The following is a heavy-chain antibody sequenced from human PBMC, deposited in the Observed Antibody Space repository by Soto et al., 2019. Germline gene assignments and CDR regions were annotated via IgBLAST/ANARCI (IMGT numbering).Heavy chain of an antibody. J-gene: IGHJ3*02. D-gene: IGHD4-17*01. CDR2: ISGSRSTM. V-gene: IGHV3-48*01. CDR3: AREWDTATTWAFDI. Sequence: GSLRLSCAASGFTFTTYSMNWVRQAPGKGLEWVSYISGSRSTMYYADSVKGRFTISRDNVRNSVYLQMNSLRAEDTGVYYCAREWDTATTWAFDICGQGTMVTVSS. CDR1: GFTFTTYS.